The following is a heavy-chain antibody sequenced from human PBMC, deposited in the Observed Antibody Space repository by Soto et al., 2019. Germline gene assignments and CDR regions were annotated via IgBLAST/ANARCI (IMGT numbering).Heavy chain of an antibody. D-gene: IGHD1-26*01. CDR2: INWIGGST. Sequence: GGSLRLSCAASGFPCSSYAMSWVRQAPGKGLEWVSAINWIGGSTNYADSMKGRFTISRDNAKNSLYLQMSSLRAEDTALYYCAKDPNPNSGSLNWFDPWGQGTLVTVSS. V-gene: IGHV3-20*04. J-gene: IGHJ5*02. CDR3: AKDPNPNSGSLNWFDP. CDR1: GFPCSSYA.